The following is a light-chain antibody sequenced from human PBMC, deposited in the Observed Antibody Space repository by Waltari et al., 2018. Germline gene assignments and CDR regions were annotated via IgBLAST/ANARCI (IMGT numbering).Light chain of an antibody. CDR1: QSLLYNSNDKNY. CDR3: QQYYSRRT. CDR2: WAS. Sequence: DIVMTQSPDSLAVSLGERVTINCKSSQSLLYNSNDKNYLAWYQQNPGQPPKLLFYWASTRHSGVPDRFSGSGYATDFTLTISSLQAEDVAVYYCQQYYSRRTFGQGTRVEIK. J-gene: IGKJ1*01. V-gene: IGKV4-1*01.